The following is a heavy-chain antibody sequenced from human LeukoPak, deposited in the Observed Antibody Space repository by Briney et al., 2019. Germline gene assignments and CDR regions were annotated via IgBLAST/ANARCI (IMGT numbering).Heavy chain of an antibody. J-gene: IGHJ4*02. CDR3: ARAISPYSSSGY. Sequence: ASVKVSCKASGYTFNGYYIHWVRQAPGQGLEWMGWINPNSGGTNYAQKFQGRVTMTRDTSINTAYMELSNLRSDDTAVYYCARAISPYSSSGYWGQGTLVTVSS. D-gene: IGHD6-6*01. CDR1: GYTFNGYY. CDR2: INPNSGGT. V-gene: IGHV1-2*02.